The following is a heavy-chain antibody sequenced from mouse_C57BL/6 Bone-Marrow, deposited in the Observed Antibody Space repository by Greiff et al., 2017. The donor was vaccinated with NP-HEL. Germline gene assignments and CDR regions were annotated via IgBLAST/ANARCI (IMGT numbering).Heavy chain of an antibody. CDR2: IYPGSGNS. J-gene: IGHJ3*01. V-gene: IGHV1-76*01. Sequence: QVQLKQSGAELVRPGASVKLSCKASGYTFTDYYINWVKQRPGQGLEWIARIYPGSGNSYYNEKFKGKATLTAEKSSSTAYMQLSSLTSGDSAVYFCARPLSGWGQGTLVTVSA. CDR3: ARPLSG. CDR1: GYTFTDYY. D-gene: IGHD3-2*02.